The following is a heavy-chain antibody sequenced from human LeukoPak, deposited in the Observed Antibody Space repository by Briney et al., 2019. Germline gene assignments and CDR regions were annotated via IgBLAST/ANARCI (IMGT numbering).Heavy chain of an antibody. D-gene: IGHD5-12*01. CDR2: IYTSGST. Sequence: SETLSLTCTVSGGSISSYYWSWIRQPAGKGLEWIGRIYTSGSTNYNPSLKSRVTMSVDTSKNQFSLKLSSVTAADTAVYYCASGWLRLNYFDYWGQGTLVTVSS. V-gene: IGHV4-4*07. J-gene: IGHJ4*02. CDR3: ASGWLRLNYFDY. CDR1: GGSISSYY.